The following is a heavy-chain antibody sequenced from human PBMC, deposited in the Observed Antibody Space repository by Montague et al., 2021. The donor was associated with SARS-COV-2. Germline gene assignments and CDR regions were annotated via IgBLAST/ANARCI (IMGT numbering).Heavy chain of an antibody. CDR1: GFTFSGYA. D-gene: IGHD3-10*01. CDR3: ANDVGALLGSGSYQGY. Sequence: SLRLSCAASGFTFSGYAMSWVRQAPGKGLEWVSTISGSGGSTYYADSVKGRFTISRDNSKNTLYLQMNSLRAEDTAVYYCANDVGALLGSGSYQGYWGQGTLVTVSS. CDR2: ISGSGGST. J-gene: IGHJ4*02. V-gene: IGHV3-23*01.